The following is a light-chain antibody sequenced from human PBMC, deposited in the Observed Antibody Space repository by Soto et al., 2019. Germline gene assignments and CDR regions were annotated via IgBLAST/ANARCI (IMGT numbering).Light chain of an antibody. Sequence: EIPLTQSPSTLSSAPGESVTLPCRASQNIRNLLAWYQQKPGKAPKPLIYDASTLKTGVPSRFSGSGSGSEFNFTITGLQPDDFATYFCQQYNTYATFGQGTRLEIK. CDR2: DAS. J-gene: IGKJ5*01. V-gene: IGKV1-5*01. CDR1: QNIRNL. CDR3: QQYNTYAT.